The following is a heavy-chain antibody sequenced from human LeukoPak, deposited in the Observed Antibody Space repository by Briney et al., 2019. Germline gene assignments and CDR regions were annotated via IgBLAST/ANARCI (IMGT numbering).Heavy chain of an antibody. V-gene: IGHV3-21*01. J-gene: IGHJ4*02. CDR1: GFTFSNAW. CDR3: ARSYSSGSVFDY. Sequence: PGGSLRLSCAASGFTFSNAWMNWVRQAPGKGLEWVSSISSSSSYIYYADSVKGRFTISRDNAKNSLYLQMNSLRAEDTAVYYCARSYSSGSVFDYWGQGTLVTVSS. CDR2: ISSSSSYI. D-gene: IGHD6-19*01.